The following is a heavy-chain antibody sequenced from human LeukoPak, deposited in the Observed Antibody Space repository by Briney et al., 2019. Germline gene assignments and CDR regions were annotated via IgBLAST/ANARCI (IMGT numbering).Heavy chain of an antibody. CDR3: ATFRWGVGFEF. D-gene: IGHD3-16*01. J-gene: IGHJ4*02. CDR2: IQHSGST. Sequence: KPSETLSLSCAVYGGSFSAYYWTSIRQSPGKGRECGGEIQHSGSTNYNPSLKGRVTMSIVTYKNHFSLKVTSVTAADTAVYYCATFRWGVGFEFWDQGTLVTVSS. V-gene: IGHV4-34*01. CDR1: GGSFSAYY.